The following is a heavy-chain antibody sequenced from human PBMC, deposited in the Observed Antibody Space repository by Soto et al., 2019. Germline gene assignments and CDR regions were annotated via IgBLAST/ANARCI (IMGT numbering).Heavy chain of an antibody. CDR3: ARRKYSGTFWSLDF. V-gene: IGHV4-39*01. D-gene: IGHD1-26*01. CDR2: IFYSGIT. J-gene: IGHJ4*02. Sequence: SETLSLTCTVSGDSISSSTYYWAWIRQPPGKGLEWIGNIFYSGITYYNPSLRSRTTMSVDTSKNQFSLKLSSVIAADTAVYYCARRKYSGTFWSLDFWGQGTLVTVSS. CDR1: GDSISSSTYY.